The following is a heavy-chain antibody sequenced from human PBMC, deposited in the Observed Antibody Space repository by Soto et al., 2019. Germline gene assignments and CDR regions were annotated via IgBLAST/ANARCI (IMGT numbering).Heavy chain of an antibody. D-gene: IGHD3-16*01. J-gene: IGHJ4*02. V-gene: IGHV4-59*12. CDR3: AREGGESSDGLYYLDS. CDR2: IYYSGNT. CDR1: GGSISSYY. Sequence: PSETLSLTCTVSGGSISSYYWSWIRKHTGKGLEWVGHIYYSGNTDYNPSLKSRLAISIDTSKNQFSLKLSSVTAADTAVYFCAREGGESSDGLYYLDSWGQGSLVTVSS.